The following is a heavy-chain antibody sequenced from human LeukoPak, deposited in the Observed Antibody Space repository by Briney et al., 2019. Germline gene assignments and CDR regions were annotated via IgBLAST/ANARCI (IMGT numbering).Heavy chain of an antibody. V-gene: IGHV1-18*01. J-gene: IGHJ4*02. D-gene: IGHD3-22*01. CDR1: GYTFSNHG. Sequence: ASVKVSCKTSGYTFSNHGISWVRQAPGQGLEWMGWISGYNGNTNYVKRFRGRVTMTTDTSTSTAYMELRSLSSDDTALYYCASPPGGDGYYYDSSGHSRYDYWGQGTLVTVSS. CDR3: ASPPGGDGYYYDSSGHSRYDY. CDR2: ISGYNGNT.